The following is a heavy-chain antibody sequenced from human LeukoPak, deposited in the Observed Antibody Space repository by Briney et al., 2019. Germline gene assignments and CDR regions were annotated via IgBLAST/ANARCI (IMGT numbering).Heavy chain of an antibody. Sequence: GGSLRLSCAASGFTFNTYWMNWFRQAPGKGLEWVGNINRDGSEINYVSSVKGRFTISRDNAKNSLHLQMNSLRAEDTAVYYCATGRDSSSQKRFDSWGQGTLVTVSS. CDR1: GFTFNTYW. J-gene: IGHJ4*02. D-gene: IGHD6-13*01. CDR2: INRDGSEI. CDR3: ATGRDSSSQKRFDS. V-gene: IGHV3-7*01.